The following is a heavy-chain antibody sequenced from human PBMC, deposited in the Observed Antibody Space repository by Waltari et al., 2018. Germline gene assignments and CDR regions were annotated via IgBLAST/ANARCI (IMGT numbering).Heavy chain of an antibody. CDR2: IYPGDSDT. V-gene: IGHV5-51*03. CDR1: GYSLPSYW. J-gene: IGHJ1*01. D-gene: IGHD2-2*01. CDR3: ARRYCSSTSCEYFQH. Sequence: EVQLVQSGAEVKKPGASLKISCKGSGYSLPSYWTGWVRQMPGKGLEWMGIIYPGDSDTRYSPSFQGQVTISADKSISTAYLQWSSLKASDTAMYYCARRYCSSTSCEYFQHWGQGTLVTVSS.